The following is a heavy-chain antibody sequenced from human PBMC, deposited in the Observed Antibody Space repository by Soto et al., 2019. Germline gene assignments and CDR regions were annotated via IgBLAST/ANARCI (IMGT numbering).Heavy chain of an antibody. V-gene: IGHV4-34*01. CDR1: GGSFSGYY. J-gene: IGHJ6*02. CDR2: INHSGST. D-gene: IGHD2-2*01. CDR3: ARGGYCSSTSCLDPYCYGMDV. Sequence: ETLSLTCAVYGGSFSGYYWSWIRQPPGKGLEWIGEINHSGSTNYNPSLKSRVTISVDTSKNQFSLKLSSVTAADTAVYYCARGGYCSSTSCLDPYCYGMDVWGQGTTVTVSS.